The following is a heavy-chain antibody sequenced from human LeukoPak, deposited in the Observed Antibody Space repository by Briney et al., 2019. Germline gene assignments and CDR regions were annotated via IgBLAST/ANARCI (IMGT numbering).Heavy chain of an antibody. CDR1: GFTFSSYA. J-gene: IGHJ4*02. CDR3: ARGHGSGSYYY. Sequence: QTGGSLRLSCAASGFTFSSYAMHWVRQAPGKGLEWVAVISYDGSNKYYADSVKGRFTISRDNSKNTLYLQMNSLRAEDTAVYYCARGHGSGSYYYWGQGTLVTVSS. CDR2: ISYDGSNK. V-gene: IGHV3-30*04. D-gene: IGHD3-10*01.